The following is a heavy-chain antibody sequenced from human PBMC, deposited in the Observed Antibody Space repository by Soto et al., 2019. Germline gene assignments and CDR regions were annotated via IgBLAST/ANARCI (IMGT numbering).Heavy chain of an antibody. CDR2: INHRGST. CDR1: GGSFSGHY. J-gene: IGHJ4*02. CDR3: ARGAYCSAGTCYGDYFDY. D-gene: IGHD2-15*01. Sequence: SETLSLTCAVYGGSFSGHYWSWIRQYPGKGLEWIAEINHRGSTNYNPSLKSRVTISVGTSKNQFSLKLTSVTAADTAVYYCARGAYCSAGTCYGDYFDYWGQGTLVTVSS. V-gene: IGHV4-34*01.